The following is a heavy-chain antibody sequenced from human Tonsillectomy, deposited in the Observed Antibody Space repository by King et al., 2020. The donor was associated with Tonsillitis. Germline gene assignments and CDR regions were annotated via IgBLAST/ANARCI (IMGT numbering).Heavy chain of an antibody. CDR1: GFSLSNTRMG. J-gene: IGHJ5*02. Sequence: TLKESGPVLVKPTETLTLTCTVSGFSLSNTRMGVSWIRQPPGKALEWLAHIFSNDEKSYSTSLKSRLTISRDTSKSQVVLTMTNMDPVDTATYYCARIVASGYYSGGSCYPNWFDPWGQGTLVTVSS. V-gene: IGHV2-26*01. D-gene: IGHD2-15*01. CDR2: IFSNDEK. CDR3: ARIVASGYYSGGSCYPNWFDP.